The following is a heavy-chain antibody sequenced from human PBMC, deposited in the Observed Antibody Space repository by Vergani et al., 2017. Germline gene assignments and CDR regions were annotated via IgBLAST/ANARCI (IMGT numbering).Heavy chain of an antibody. D-gene: IGHD1-26*01. J-gene: IGHJ4*02. CDR2: IWNDGSNK. CDR3: ARGGWELLELAY. Sequence: VQLVESGGGLVQPGRSLRLSCAASGFSFSSSAMHWVRQAPGKGLEWVAVIWNDGSNKYYADSVQGRFTISRDNSKNTLYLRMNSLRAEDTAVYYCARGGWELLELAYWGQGTLVTVSS. V-gene: IGHV3-33*01. CDR1: GFSFSSSA.